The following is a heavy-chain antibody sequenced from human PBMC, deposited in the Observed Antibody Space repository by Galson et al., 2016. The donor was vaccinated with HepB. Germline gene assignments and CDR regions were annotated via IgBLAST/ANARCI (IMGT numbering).Heavy chain of an antibody. CDR1: GFTFSNNG. CDR3: AKDPYRLGNYFEY. Sequence: SLRLSCAASGFTFSNNGMHWVRQAPGKGLEWVAVISFDGSHEYCADSVKGRFTISRDNSKNTLFLQLNSLRAEDTALYYCAKDPYRLGNYFEYWGQGTLVIVSS. V-gene: IGHV3-30*18. D-gene: IGHD2-2*01. J-gene: IGHJ4*02. CDR2: ISFDGSHE.